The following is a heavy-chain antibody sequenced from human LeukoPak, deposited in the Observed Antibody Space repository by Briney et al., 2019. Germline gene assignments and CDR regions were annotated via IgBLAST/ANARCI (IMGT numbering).Heavy chain of an antibody. CDR1: GYTFTSYD. D-gene: IGHD3-16*02. CDR2: MNPNSGNT. CDR3: ARLGELSSDHY. J-gene: IGHJ4*02. V-gene: IGHV1-8*03. Sequence: ASVKVSCKASGYTFTSYDINWVRQATGQGREWMGWMNPNSGNTGYAQKFRGRVSITRNTSISTAYMELSSLVSEDTAVYYCARLGELSSDHYWGRGTLVTVSS.